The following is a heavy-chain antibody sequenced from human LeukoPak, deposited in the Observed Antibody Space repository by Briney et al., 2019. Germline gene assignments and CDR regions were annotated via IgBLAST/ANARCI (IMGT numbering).Heavy chain of an antibody. V-gene: IGHV3-23*01. CDR1: GFTFSSYA. CDR3: AKDPNNLGYCSGGSCYL. Sequence: GSLRLSCAASGFTFSSYAMSWVRQAPGKGLEWVSAISGSGGSTYYADSVKGRFTISRDNSKNTLYLQMNSLRAEDTAVYYCAKDPNNLGYCSGGSCYLWGQGTLVTVSS. CDR2: ISGSGGST. D-gene: IGHD2-15*01. J-gene: IGHJ5*02.